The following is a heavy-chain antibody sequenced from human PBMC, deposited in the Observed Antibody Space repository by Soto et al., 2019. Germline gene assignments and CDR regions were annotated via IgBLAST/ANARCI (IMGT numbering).Heavy chain of an antibody. CDR3: ASGDCSSTSCPNDAFDI. D-gene: IGHD2-2*03. CDR1: GFTFSSYG. CDR2: IWYDGSNK. J-gene: IGHJ3*02. Sequence: GGSLRLSCAASGFTFSSYGMHWVRQAPGKGLEWVAVIWYDGSNKYYADSVKGRFTISRDNSKNTLYLQMNSLRAEDTAVYYCASGDCSSTSCPNDAFDIWGQGTMVTVSS. V-gene: IGHV3-33*01.